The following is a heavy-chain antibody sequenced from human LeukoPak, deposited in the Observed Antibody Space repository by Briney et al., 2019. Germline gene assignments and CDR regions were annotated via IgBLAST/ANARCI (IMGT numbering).Heavy chain of an antibody. Sequence: ASVKVSCKASGYTFTSYDNNWVRQATGQGLEWMGWMNPNSGSTGYAQKFQGRVTMTRNTSISTAYMELSSLRSEDTAVYYCARELYYYGSGSNEFDYWGQGTLVTVSS. D-gene: IGHD3-10*01. CDR1: GYTFTSYD. CDR2: MNPNSGST. CDR3: ARELYYYGSGSNEFDY. J-gene: IGHJ4*02. V-gene: IGHV1-8*01.